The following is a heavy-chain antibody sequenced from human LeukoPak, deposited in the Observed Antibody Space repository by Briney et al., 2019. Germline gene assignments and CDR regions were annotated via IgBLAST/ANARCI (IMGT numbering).Heavy chain of an antibody. J-gene: IGHJ1*01. Sequence: GGSLRLSCEASGFTFSNYIMHWVRQAPGKGLDWVAVTLEDGRYQSYSDSVKGRFTISRDNAKNSLYLQMNSLRAEDTAVYYCARDDDWGRFNHWGQGTLVTVSS. D-gene: IGHD3-16*01. V-gene: IGHV3-30*04. CDR3: ARDDDWGRFNH. CDR1: GFTFSNYI. CDR2: TLEDGRYQ.